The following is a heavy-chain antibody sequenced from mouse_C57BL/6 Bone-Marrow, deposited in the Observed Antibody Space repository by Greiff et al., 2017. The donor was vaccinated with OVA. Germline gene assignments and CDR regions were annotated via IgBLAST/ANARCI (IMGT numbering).Heavy chain of an antibody. D-gene: IGHD2-1*01. CDR2: IDPNSGGT. CDR3: ARSKRKQGFYYGNYAWFAY. Sequence: VKPGASVKLSCKASGYTFTSYWMHWVKQRPGRGLEWIGRIDPNSGGTKYNEQFKSKATLTVDKPSSTAYMQLSSLTSEDSAVYYCARSKRKQGFYYGNYAWFAYWGQGTLVTVSA. J-gene: IGHJ3*01. V-gene: IGHV1-72*01. CDR1: GYTFTSYW.